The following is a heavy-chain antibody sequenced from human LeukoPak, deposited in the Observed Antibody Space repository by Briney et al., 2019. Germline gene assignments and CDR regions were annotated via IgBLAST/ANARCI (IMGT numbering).Heavy chain of an antibody. V-gene: IGHV4-59*12. Sequence: SETLSLTCTVSGGSISSYYWSWIRQPPGKGLEWIGYIYYSGSTNYNPSLKSRVTISVDTSKNQFSLKLSSVTAADTAVYYCASEGGIAVAGTVDYWGQGTLVTVSS. J-gene: IGHJ4*02. CDR3: ASEGGIAVAGTVDY. CDR1: GGSISSYY. D-gene: IGHD6-19*01. CDR2: IYYSGST.